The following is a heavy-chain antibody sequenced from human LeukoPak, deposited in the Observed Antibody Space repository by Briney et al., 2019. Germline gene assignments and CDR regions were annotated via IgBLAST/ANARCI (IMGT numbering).Heavy chain of an antibody. V-gene: IGHV1-8*01. CDR2: MNPNSGNT. CDR3: ARGRGYYYGSGNDAFDI. CDR1: GYTFTSYD. J-gene: IGHJ3*02. Sequence: ASVKVSCKASGYTFTSYDINWVRQATGQGLEWMGWMNPNSGNTGYAQKFQGRVTMTRSTSISTAYMELSSLRSEDTAVYYCARGRGYYYGSGNDAFDIWGQGTMVTVSS. D-gene: IGHD3-10*01.